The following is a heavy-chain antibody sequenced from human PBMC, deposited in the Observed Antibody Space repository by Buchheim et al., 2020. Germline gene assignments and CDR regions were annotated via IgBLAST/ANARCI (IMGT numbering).Heavy chain of an antibody. D-gene: IGHD3-3*01. Sequence: QVQLQQWGAGLLKPSETLSLTCAVYGGSFSGYYWSWIRQPPGKGLEWIGEINHSGSTNYNPSLKSRVTISVDTSKNQFSLKLSSVTAADTAVYYCARASYLEWLLPPTDAFDIWGQGT. J-gene: IGHJ3*02. V-gene: IGHV4-34*01. CDR3: ARASYLEWLLPPTDAFDI. CDR1: GGSFSGYY. CDR2: INHSGST.